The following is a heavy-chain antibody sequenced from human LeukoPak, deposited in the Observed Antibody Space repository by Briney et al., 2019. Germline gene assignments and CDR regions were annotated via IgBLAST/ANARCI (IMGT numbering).Heavy chain of an antibody. CDR2: TNPSGGST. J-gene: IGHJ4*02. Sequence: ASVKVSCKASGYTFTGYYMHWVRQAPGQGLEWMGITNPSGGSTSYAQKFQGRVTMTRDTSTSTVYMELSSLRSEDTAVYYCARDRDFYYFDYWGQGTLVTVSS. V-gene: IGHV1-46*01. CDR3: ARDRDFYYFDY. D-gene: IGHD3-3*01. CDR1: GYTFTGYY.